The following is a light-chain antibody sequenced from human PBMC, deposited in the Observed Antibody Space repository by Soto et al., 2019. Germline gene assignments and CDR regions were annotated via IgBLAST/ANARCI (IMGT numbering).Light chain of an antibody. CDR3: QQYYSFPYT. CDR2: QVS. J-gene: IGKJ2*01. Sequence: DIPMTQSPSTLSASVGDRVTITCRASQRMSSWLAWYQEKPGKAPKLLIYQVSNLESGVPSRFSGSGSGTEFTLTISSLQPDDFATYYCQQYYSFPYTFGQGTKLEIK. V-gene: IGKV1-5*03. CDR1: QRMSSW.